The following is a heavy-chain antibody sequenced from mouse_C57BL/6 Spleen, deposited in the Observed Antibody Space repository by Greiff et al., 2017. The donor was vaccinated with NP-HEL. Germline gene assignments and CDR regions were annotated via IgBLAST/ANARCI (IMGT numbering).Heavy chain of an antibody. J-gene: IGHJ2*01. V-gene: IGHV1-72*01. CDR3: ARNSYYFDY. CDR2: IDPHSGGT. Sequence: QVQLKQPGAELVKPGASVKLSCKASGYTFTSYWMHWVKQRPGRGLAWIGRIDPHSGGTKYNEKFKSKATLTVDKPSSTAYMQLSSLTSEDSAVYYCARNSYYFDYWGQGTTLTVSS. CDR1: GYTFTSYW.